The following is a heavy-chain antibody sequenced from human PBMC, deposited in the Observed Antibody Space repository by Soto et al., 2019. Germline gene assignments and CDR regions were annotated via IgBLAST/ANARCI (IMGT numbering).Heavy chain of an antibody. CDR1: GGSISSSNW. CDR3: ARVSGSYYDGMDV. J-gene: IGHJ6*01. CDR2: IYHSGST. V-gene: IGHV4-4*02. Sequence: PSETLSLTCAVSGGSISSSNWWSWVRQPPGKGLEWIGEIYHSGSTNYNPSLKSRVTISVDKSKNQFSLKLSSVIAADTAVYYCARVSGSYYDGMDVLGQGTTVT. D-gene: IGHD1-26*01.